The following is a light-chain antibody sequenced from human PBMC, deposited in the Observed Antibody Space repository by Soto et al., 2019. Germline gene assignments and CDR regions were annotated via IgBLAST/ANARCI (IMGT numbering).Light chain of an antibody. CDR1: HSVSSN. V-gene: IGKV3-15*01. J-gene: IGKJ2*01. CDR3: QQYNNWPYT. Sequence: EIVMTQSSSTLSVSPGERATLSCRASHSVSSNLAWYQQKPGQAPRLLIYGASTRATGIPARFSGSGSGTEFTLTISSLQSEDFAVYYCQQYNNWPYTFGQGTKLEIK. CDR2: GAS.